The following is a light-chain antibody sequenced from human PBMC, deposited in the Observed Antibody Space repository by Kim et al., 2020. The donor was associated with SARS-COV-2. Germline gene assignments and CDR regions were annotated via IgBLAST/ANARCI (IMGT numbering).Light chain of an antibody. V-gene: IGLV3-1*01. J-gene: IGLJ2*01. Sequence: SYELTQPPSVSVSPGQTASITCSGDKLGDKYACWYQQKPGQSPVLVIYQDNKRPSGIPERFSGSNSGNTATLTISGTQAMDEADYHCQAWDSSTVVFGGGTQLTVL. CDR3: QAWDSSTVV. CDR1: KLGDKY. CDR2: QDN.